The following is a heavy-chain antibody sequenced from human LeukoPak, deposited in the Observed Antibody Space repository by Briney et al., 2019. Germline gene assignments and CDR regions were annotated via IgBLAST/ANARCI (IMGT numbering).Heavy chain of an antibody. CDR2: ISSSSSYI. Sequence: TGGSLRLSCSASGFTFSSYAMYWVRQAPGKGLEWVSSISSSSSYIYYAVSVKGRFTISRDNAKNSLYLQMNSLRAEDTAVYYYAREQWLADCWGQGTLVTVSS. J-gene: IGHJ4*02. CDR1: GFTFSSYA. D-gene: IGHD6-19*01. CDR3: AREQWLADC. V-gene: IGHV3-21*01.